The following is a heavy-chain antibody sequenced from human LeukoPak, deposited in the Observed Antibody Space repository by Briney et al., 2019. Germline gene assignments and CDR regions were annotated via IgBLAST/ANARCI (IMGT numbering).Heavy chain of an antibody. Sequence: GGSLRLSCAASGFTFDDYGMSWVRQAPGKGLEWVSGINWNGGSTGYADSVRGRFTISRDNAKNSVYLQMGSLRAEDTAVYYCARGPTNGQAFDYWGQGTLVSVSS. J-gene: IGHJ4*02. CDR2: INWNGGST. V-gene: IGHV3-20*04. CDR3: ARGPTNGQAFDY. D-gene: IGHD2-8*01. CDR1: GFTFDDYG.